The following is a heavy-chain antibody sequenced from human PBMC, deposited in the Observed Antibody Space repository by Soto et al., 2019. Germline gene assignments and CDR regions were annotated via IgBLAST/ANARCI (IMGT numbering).Heavy chain of an antibody. D-gene: IGHD2-15*01. J-gene: IGHJ6*02. CDR3: ARHPGVVVPAAMSAQYCSGGSCYYGPTYYYGMDV. V-gene: IGHV3-7*05. Sequence: GGSLRLSCAASGFTFSSYWMSWVRQAPGKGLEWVANIKQDGSEKYYVDSVKGRFTISRDNAKNSLYLQMNSLRAEDTAVYYCARHPGVVVPAAMSAQYCSGGSCYYGPTYYYGMDVWGQGTTVTVSS. CDR1: GFTFSSYW. CDR2: IKQDGSEK.